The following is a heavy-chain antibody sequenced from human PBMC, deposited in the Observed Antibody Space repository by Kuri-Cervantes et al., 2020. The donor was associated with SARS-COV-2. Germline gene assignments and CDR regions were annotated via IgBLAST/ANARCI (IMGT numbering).Heavy chain of an antibody. Sequence: ESLKISCTVSGGSISSSSYYWGWIRQPPGKGLEWIGSIYYSGSTYYNPSLKSRVTISVDTSKNQFSLRLTPVTAADTAVYYCARIALGELSTFEYWGQGALVTVSS. D-gene: IGHD3-10*01. CDR3: ARIALGELSTFEY. V-gene: IGHV4-39*07. CDR1: GGSISSSSYY. CDR2: IYYSGST. J-gene: IGHJ4*02.